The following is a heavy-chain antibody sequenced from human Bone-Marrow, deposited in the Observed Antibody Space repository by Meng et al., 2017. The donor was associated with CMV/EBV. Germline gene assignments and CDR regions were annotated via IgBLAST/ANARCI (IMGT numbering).Heavy chain of an antibody. CDR3: ARGEQISRS. D-gene: IGHD1/OR15-1a*01. CDR2: ISYDGSSK. CDR1: GFIFNHYG. Sequence: GGSLRLSCAASGFIFNHYGMHWVRQAPGKGLEWVAVISYDGSSKYYADSVKGRFTISRDNSRNTLYLQMNSLRAEDTAVYYCARGEQISRSWGQGTLVTVSS. V-gene: IGHV3-30*19. J-gene: IGHJ5*02.